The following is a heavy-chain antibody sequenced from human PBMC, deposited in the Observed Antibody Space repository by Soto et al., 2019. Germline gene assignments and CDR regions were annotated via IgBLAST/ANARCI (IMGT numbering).Heavy chain of an antibody. CDR2: ISYDGSNK. CDR1: GFTFSSYG. CDR3: AKVGIPAATYNWFDP. D-gene: IGHD2-2*01. Sequence: QVQLVESGGGVVQPGRSLRLSCAASGFTFSSYGMHWVRQAPGKGLEWVAVISYDGSNKYYADSVKGRFTISRDNSKNKLYLQMNSLRAEHTAVYYCAKVGIPAATYNWFDPWGQGTLVTVSS. V-gene: IGHV3-30*18. J-gene: IGHJ5*02.